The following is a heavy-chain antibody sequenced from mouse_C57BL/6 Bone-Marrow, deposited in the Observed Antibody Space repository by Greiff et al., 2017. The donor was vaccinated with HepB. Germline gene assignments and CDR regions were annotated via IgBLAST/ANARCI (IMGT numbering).Heavy chain of an antibody. Sequence: QVQLKQPGAELVMPGASVKLSCKASGYTFTSYWMHWVKQRPGQGLEWIGEIDPSDSYTNYNQKFKGKSTLTVDKSSSTAYMQLSSLTSEDSAVYYCARSPHYYGSSSFDYWGQGTTLTVSS. CDR1: GYTFTSYW. CDR3: ARSPHYYGSSSFDY. CDR2: IDPSDSYT. V-gene: IGHV1-69*01. J-gene: IGHJ2*01. D-gene: IGHD1-1*01.